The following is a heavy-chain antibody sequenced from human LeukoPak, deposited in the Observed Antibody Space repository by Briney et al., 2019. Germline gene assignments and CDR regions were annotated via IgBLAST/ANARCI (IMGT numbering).Heavy chain of an antibody. V-gene: IGHV1-69*05. Sequence: SVKVSCKASGGTLSSYAISWVRQAPGQGLEWMGGIIPIFGTANYAQKFQGRVTITTDESTSTAYMELSSLRSEDTAVYYCARASRGGSSWPYYYYYMDVWGKGTTVTVSS. D-gene: IGHD6-13*01. J-gene: IGHJ6*03. CDR3: ARASRGGSSWPYYYYYMDV. CDR2: IIPIFGTA. CDR1: GGTLSSYA.